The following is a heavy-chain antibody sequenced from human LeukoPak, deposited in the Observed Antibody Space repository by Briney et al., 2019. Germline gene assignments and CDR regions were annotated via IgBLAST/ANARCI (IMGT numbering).Heavy chain of an antibody. CDR1: GFTFDDYA. Sequence: PGGPLRLSCAASGFTFDDYAMHWVRQAPGKGLEWVSLISWAGGSTYYADSVKGRFTISRDNSKNSLYLQMNSLRAEETALYYCAKDSSGYYWDYWGQGTLVTVSS. CDR2: ISWAGGST. J-gene: IGHJ4*02. CDR3: AKDSSGYYWDY. D-gene: IGHD3-22*01. V-gene: IGHV3-43D*03.